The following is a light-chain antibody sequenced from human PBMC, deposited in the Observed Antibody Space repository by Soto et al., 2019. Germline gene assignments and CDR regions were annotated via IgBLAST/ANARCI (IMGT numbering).Light chain of an antibody. Sequence: QSVLTQPASVSGSPGQSLTISCTGTSSDVGGYKFVSWYQQHPGEAPKLIIYEVSNRPSGVSTRFSGSKSGNTASLTISGLQAEDEADYFCTSYTSSSTPYVFGTGTQLTVL. CDR3: TSYTSSSTPYV. J-gene: IGLJ1*01. CDR1: SSDVGGYKF. CDR2: EVS. V-gene: IGLV2-14*01.